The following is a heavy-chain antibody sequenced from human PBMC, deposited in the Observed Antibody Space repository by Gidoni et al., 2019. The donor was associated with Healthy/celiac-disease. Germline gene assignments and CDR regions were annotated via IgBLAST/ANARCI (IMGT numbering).Heavy chain of an antibody. Sequence: QVQLVESGGGVVQPGRSLRLSCAASGFTFSSSGMPWVRQAPGKGLEWVAVISYDGSNKYYADSVKGRFTISRDNSKNTLYLQMNSLRAEDTAVYYCAKEGVYDSSHRLRGHPFDYWGQGTLVTVSS. V-gene: IGHV3-30*18. J-gene: IGHJ4*02. CDR2: ISYDGSNK. CDR3: AKEGVYDSSHRLRGHPFDY. CDR1: GFTFSSSG. D-gene: IGHD3-22*01.